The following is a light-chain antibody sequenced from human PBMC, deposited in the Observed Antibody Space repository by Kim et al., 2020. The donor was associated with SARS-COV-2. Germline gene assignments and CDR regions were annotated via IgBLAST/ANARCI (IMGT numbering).Light chain of an antibody. J-gene: IGKJ1*01. CDR3: QKYNSAPWT. V-gene: IGKV1-27*01. Sequence: ASVGDRVTITCRASQDIANSLAWYQQKPGKVPKLLIYAASTLQSGVPSRFSGSGSVTQFTLTIGSLQTEDVATYYCQKYNSAPWTFGPGTKVDIK. CDR1: QDIANS. CDR2: AAS.